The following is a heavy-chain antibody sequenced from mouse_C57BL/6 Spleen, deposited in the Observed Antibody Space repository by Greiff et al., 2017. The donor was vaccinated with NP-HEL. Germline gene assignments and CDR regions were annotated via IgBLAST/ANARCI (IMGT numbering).Heavy chain of an antibody. CDR3: ARDGLLRGAMDY. V-gene: IGHV1-76*01. J-gene: IGHJ4*01. CDR1: GYTFTDYY. Sequence: QVQLQQSGAELVRPGASVKLSCKASGYTFTDYYINWVKQRPGQGLEWIARIYPGSGNTYYNEKFKGKATLTAEKSSSTAYMQLSSLTSEDSAVYFCARDGLLRGAMDYWGQGTSVTVSS. CDR2: IYPGSGNT. D-gene: IGHD2-3*01.